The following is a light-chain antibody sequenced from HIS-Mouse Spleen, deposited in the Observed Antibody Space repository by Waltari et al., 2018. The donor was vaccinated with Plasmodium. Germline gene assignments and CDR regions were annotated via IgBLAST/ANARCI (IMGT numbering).Light chain of an antibody. Sequence: EIQMTQSPSTLSVSPGERATLTCRASQSVSNDLAWYQQKPGQVPKLLIYAASTMATGVPARFSGSGSGTDFTLTISSLQSEDFAVYYCQKYNSSPLTFGHGTKVEIK. CDR2: AAS. J-gene: IGKJ3*01. CDR3: QKYNSSPLT. CDR1: QSVSND. V-gene: IGKV3-15*01.